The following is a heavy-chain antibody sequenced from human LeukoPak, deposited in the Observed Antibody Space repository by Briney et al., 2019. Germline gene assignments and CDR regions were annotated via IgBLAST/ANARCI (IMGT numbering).Heavy chain of an antibody. Sequence: KTSQTLSLTCTVSGGSISSGSYYWSWIRQPAGKGLEWIGRIYTSGSTNYNPSLKSRVTISVDTSKNQFSLKLSSVIAADTAVYYCARCENYYGMDVWGQGTTVTVSS. CDR2: IYTSGST. CDR1: GGSISSGSYY. CDR3: ARCENYYGMDV. V-gene: IGHV4-61*02. J-gene: IGHJ6*02.